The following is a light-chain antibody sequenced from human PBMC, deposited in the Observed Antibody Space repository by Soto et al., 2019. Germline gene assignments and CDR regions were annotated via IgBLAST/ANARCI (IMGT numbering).Light chain of an antibody. Sequence: DIQMTQSPSSLPASVGDSVTITCRASQAINKYLNWYQHKAGQAPKLLIYGASSLHKGVPARLRGSGAGTFFTPTITSLQTEAFATYYCQQSYSTPGTFGRGTSVEIK. CDR3: QQSYSTPGT. CDR2: GAS. J-gene: IGKJ1*01. V-gene: IGKV1-39*01. CDR1: QAINKY.